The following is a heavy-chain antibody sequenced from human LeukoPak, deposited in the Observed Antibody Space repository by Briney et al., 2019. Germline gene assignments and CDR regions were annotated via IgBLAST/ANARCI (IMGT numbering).Heavy chain of an antibody. CDR3: ARAPYYYDSSARPDAFDI. V-gene: IGHV1-69*04. Sequence: SVTVSCKASGGTFSSYAISWVRQAPGQGLEWMGRIIPILGIANYAQKFQGRVTITADKSTSTAYMELSSLRSEDTAVYYCARAPYYYDSSARPDAFDIWGQGTMVTVSS. CDR2: IIPILGIA. CDR1: GGTFSSYA. D-gene: IGHD3-22*01. J-gene: IGHJ3*02.